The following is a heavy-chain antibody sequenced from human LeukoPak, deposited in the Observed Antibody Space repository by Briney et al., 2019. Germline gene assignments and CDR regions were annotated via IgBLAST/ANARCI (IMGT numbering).Heavy chain of an antibody. D-gene: IGHD6-25*01. J-gene: IGHJ4*02. V-gene: IGHV4-39*01. CDR1: GGSISSSSYY. CDR3: ARHKPYVYIAALPGFDY. Sequence: SETLSLTCTVSGGSISSSSYYWGWIRQPPGRGLEWIGSIYYSGGTYYNPSLKSRVTISVDTSKNQFSLKLSSVTAADTAVYYCARHKPYVYIAALPGFDYWGQGTLVTVSS. CDR2: IYYSGGT.